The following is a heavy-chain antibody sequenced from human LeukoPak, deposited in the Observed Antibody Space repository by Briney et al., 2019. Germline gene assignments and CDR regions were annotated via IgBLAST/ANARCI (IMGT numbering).Heavy chain of an antibody. Sequence: GASVKVSCKASGYTFTSYYMHWVRQAPGQGLEWMGIINPSGGSTSYAQKFQGRVTVTRDTSTSTVYMELSSLRSEDTAVYYCASSIRDSSSWYGGDSSGPGDYWGQGTLVTVSS. D-gene: IGHD6-13*01. V-gene: IGHV1-46*01. CDR2: INPSGGST. CDR3: ASSIRDSSSWYGGDSSGPGDY. J-gene: IGHJ4*02. CDR1: GYTFTSYY.